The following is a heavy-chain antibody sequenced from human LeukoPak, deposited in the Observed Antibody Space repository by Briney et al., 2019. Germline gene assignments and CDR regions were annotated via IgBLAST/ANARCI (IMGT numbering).Heavy chain of an antibody. Sequence: ASVKVSCKVSGYTLTELSMHWVRQAPGKGLEWMGGFDPEDGETIYAQKFQGRVTMTEDTSTDTAYMELSSLRSEDTAVYYCATVIGGGVYDSTRLGSYYFDYWGPGTLVTVSS. J-gene: IGHJ4*02. CDR1: GYTLTELS. CDR3: ATVIGGGVYDSTRLGSYYFDY. V-gene: IGHV1-24*01. CDR2: FDPEDGET. D-gene: IGHD3-22*01.